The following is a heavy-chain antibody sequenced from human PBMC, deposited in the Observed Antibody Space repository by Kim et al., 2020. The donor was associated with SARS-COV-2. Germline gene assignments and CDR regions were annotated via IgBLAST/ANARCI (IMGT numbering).Heavy chain of an antibody. J-gene: IGHJ4*02. CDR1: GFTFSSYA. D-gene: IGHD1-26*01. CDR3: ARGLTLVGAYFDY. Sequence: GGSLRLSCAASGFTFSSYAMHWVRQAPGKGLEWVAVISYDGSNKYYADSVKGRFTISRDNSKNTLYLQMNSLRAEDTAVYYCARGLTLVGAYFDYWGQGTLVTVSS. V-gene: IGHV3-30*04. CDR2: ISYDGSNK.